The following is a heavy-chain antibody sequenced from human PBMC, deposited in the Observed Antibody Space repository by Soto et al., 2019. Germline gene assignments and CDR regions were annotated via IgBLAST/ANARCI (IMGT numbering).Heavy chain of an antibody. J-gene: IGHJ4*02. V-gene: IGHV3-21*01. Sequence: KPGGSLRLSCAASGFTFSSYSMNWVRQAPGKGLEWVSSISSSSSYIYYADSVKGRFTISRDNAKNSLYLQMNSLRAEDTAVYYCARDKPVYYDFWSGPDYWGQGTLVTVSS. CDR2: ISSSSSYI. CDR3: ARDKPVYYDFWSGPDY. D-gene: IGHD3-3*01. CDR1: GFTFSSYS.